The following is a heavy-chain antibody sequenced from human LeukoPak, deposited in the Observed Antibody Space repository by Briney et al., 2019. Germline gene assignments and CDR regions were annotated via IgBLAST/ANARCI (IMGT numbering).Heavy chain of an antibody. CDR2: ISAYNGNT. Sequence: ASVKVSCKASGYTFTSYGINWVRQAPGQGLEWMGWISAYNGNTNYAQKLQGRVTMTTDTSTSTAYMELRSLRSDDTAVYYCASREDGYNTGPLDYWGQGTLVTVSS. J-gene: IGHJ4*02. V-gene: IGHV1-18*01. D-gene: IGHD5-24*01. CDR3: ASREDGYNTGPLDY. CDR1: GYTFTSYG.